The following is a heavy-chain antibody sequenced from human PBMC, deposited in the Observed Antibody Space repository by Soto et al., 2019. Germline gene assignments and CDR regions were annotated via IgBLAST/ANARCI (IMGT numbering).Heavy chain of an antibody. CDR3: ARQHGMDALDY. J-gene: IGHJ4*02. Sequence: LRISCTASGYSFTHYWITWLRQTPGKGLEWMGRIDPSDSYTNYSPSFQGHVTISADKSISTAYLQWSSLKASDTAIYYCARQHGMDALDYWGQGTLVTVSS. CDR2: IDPSDSYT. V-gene: IGHV5-10-1*01. D-gene: IGHD2-2*01. CDR1: GYSFTHYW.